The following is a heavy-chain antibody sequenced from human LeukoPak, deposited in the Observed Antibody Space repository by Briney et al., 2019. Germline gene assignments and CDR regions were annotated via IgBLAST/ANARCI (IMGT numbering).Heavy chain of an antibody. V-gene: IGHV1-2*02. J-gene: IGHJ4*02. D-gene: IGHD6-19*01. CDR3: ARSTGYSSAPFDY. Sequence: ASVKVSCTASGYTFTGYYMHWVRQAPGQGLEWMGWINPNSGGTNYAQKFQGRVTMTRDTSISTAYMELSRLRSDDTAVYYCARSTGYSSAPFDYWGQGTMVTVSS. CDR1: GYTFTGYY. CDR2: INPNSGGT.